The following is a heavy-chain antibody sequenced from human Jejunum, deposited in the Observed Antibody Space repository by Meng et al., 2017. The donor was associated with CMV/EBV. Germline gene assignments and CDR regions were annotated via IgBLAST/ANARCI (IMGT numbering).Heavy chain of an antibody. V-gene: IGHV3-48*04. CDR1: GFIFSDYS. Sequence: LSCAASGFIFSDYSMYWVRQAPGKGLEWVSYISSSSSTIFYADSVKGRFTISRDNAKNSLYLQMNSLRAEDTAVYYCAKGNLLLGGGQGTLVTVSS. CDR3: AKGNLLLG. D-gene: IGHD1-26*01. CDR2: ISSSSSTI. J-gene: IGHJ4*02.